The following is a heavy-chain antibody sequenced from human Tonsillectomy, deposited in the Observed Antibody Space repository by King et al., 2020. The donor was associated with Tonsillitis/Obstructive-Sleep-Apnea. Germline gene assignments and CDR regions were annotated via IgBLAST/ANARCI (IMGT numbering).Heavy chain of an antibody. J-gene: IGHJ4*02. CDR2: IKEGGSEK. D-gene: IGHD6-19*01. Sequence: VQLVESGGGLVQPGGSLRLSCAASGFTFRRSWMSWVRQVPGKGLEWVANIKEGGSEKYYVDSVKGRFIISRDDDKNTVFLQMNSLRAEDTAVYYCAKTYSGWYGGDWGQGTLVTVSP. CDR1: GFTFRRSW. V-gene: IGHV3-7*01. CDR3: AKTYSGWYGGD.